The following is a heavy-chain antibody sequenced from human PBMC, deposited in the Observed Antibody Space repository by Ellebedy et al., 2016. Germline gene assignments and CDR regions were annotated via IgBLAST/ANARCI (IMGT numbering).Heavy chain of an antibody. Sequence: SETLSLTXTVSGGSISSSSYYWSWIRQPPGKGLEWIGYIYYSGSTNYNPSLKSRVTISVDTSKNQFSLKLSSVTAADTAVYYCARHFGYRGPDAFDIWGQGTMVTVSS. D-gene: IGHD5-12*01. CDR3: ARHFGYRGPDAFDI. J-gene: IGHJ3*02. CDR1: GGSISSSSYY. V-gene: IGHV4-61*05. CDR2: IYYSGST.